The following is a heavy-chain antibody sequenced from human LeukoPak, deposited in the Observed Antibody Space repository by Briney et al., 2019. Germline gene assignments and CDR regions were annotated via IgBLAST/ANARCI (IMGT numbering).Heavy chain of an antibody. V-gene: IGHV1-18*01. CDR1: GYTFTSYG. Sequence: ASVKVSCTASGYTFTSYGISWVRPAPGQGLEWMGWISAYNGNTNYAQKLQGRVTMTTDTSTSTAYMELRSLRSDDTAVYYCARVAVLVGAKGAFDPWGQGTLVTVSS. D-gene: IGHD1-26*01. CDR3: ARVAVLVGAKGAFDP. CDR2: ISAYNGNT. J-gene: IGHJ5*02.